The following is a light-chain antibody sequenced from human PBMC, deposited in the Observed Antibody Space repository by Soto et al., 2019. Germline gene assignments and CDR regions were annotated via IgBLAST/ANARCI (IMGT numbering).Light chain of an antibody. CDR1: SSDVGGYNY. Sequence: QSALTQPASVSGSPGQSITISCTGTSSDVGGYNYVSWYQQHPGKAPKLMIYDVSNRPSGVSNRFSGSKSGNTASLTISGLQAQAEDDYYCSSYTSSSTPRVVFGGGTKLTVL. CDR3: SSYTSSSTPRVV. J-gene: IGLJ2*01. V-gene: IGLV2-14*01. CDR2: DVS.